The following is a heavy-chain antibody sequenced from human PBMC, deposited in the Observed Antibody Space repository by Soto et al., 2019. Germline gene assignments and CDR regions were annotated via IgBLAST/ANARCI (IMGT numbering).Heavy chain of an antibody. CDR2: ISGSGGST. D-gene: IGHD3-3*01. Sequence: EVQLLESGGGLVQPGGSLRLSCAASGFTFSSYAMSWVRQAPGKGLEWVSAISGSGGSTYYADSGKGRFTISRDNSKNTLYLQMNSLRAEDTDVYYCAKDGTIFGVQASTPWGQGTTVTVSS. J-gene: IGHJ6*02. CDR3: AKDGTIFGVQASTP. CDR1: GFTFSSYA. V-gene: IGHV3-23*01.